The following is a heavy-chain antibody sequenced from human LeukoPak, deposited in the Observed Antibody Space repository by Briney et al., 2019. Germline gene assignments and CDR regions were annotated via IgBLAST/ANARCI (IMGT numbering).Heavy chain of an antibody. D-gene: IGHD3-16*01. V-gene: IGHV4-39*01. CDR1: GGSINSGVYF. CDR2: IAYNGRT. CDR3: ARHPSLSAGGNFDY. J-gene: IGHJ4*02. Sequence: SETLSLTCTVSGGSINSGVYFWGWIRQPPGKGLEWIGTIAYNGRTYYNPSLQSRVTISVDTSKNQFSLKLSSVTAADTAVYYCARHPSLSAGGNFDYWGQGALATVSS.